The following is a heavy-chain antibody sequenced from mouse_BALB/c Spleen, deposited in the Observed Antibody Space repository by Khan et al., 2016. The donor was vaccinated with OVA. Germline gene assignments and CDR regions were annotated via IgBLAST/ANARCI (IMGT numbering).Heavy chain of an antibody. J-gene: IGHJ3*01. CDR3: VRDGAYHRNDGWFVY. V-gene: IGHV1-4*01. CDR1: GYTFTSYT. CDR2: INPSNGYT. Sequence: QVQLQQSGAELARPGASVKMSCKASGYTFTSYTIHWIKERPGQGLEWIGNINPSNGYTNYNQKFKDKATLTTDKSSTTAYLQLSSLTSDDSAVYNCVRDGAYHRNDGWFVYWGQGTLVTVSA. D-gene: IGHD2-14*01.